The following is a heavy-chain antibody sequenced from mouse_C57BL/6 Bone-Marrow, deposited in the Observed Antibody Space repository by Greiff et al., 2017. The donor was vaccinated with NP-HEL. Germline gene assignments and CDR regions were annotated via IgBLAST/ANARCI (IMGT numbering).Heavy chain of an antibody. CDR1: GYTFTSYW. J-gene: IGHJ2*01. V-gene: IGHV1-52*01. CDR2: IDPSASET. D-gene: IGHD1-1*01. CDR3: ARWSTTVVGETDYFDY. Sequence: VQLQQPGAELVRPGSSVKLSCKASGYTFTSYWMHWVKQRPLQGLAWIGNIDPSASETHYNQKFKDKATLTVDKYSSTAYMQLSSLTSEDSAVYYCARWSTTVVGETDYFDYWGQGTTRTVSS.